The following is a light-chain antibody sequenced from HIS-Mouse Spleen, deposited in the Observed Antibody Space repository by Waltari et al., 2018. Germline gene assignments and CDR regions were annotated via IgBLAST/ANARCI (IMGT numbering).Light chain of an antibody. CDR2: EGS. V-gene: IGLV2-23*01. Sequence: QSALTQPAPVSGSPGQSITISFPGTSRDVRSYNLVSWYQQHPGKAPKLMIYEGSKRPSGVSNRFSGSKSGNTASLTISGLQAEDEADYYCCSYAGSSTWVFGGGTKLTVL. CDR1: SRDVRSYNL. CDR3: CSYAGSSTWV. J-gene: IGLJ3*02.